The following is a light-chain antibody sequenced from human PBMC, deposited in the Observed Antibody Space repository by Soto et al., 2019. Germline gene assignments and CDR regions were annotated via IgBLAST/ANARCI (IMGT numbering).Light chain of an antibody. J-gene: IGKJ5*01. Sequence: EIVLTQSPATLSLSPGERATLSCRASQSVSSSYLAWYQQKPGQAPRLLIYGASSWATGIPDRFSGSGSGTDFTLTISSLQPEDFATYYCQQSDSSPNPFGQGARLEIK. CDR1: QSVSSSY. V-gene: IGKV3-20*01. CDR3: QQSDSSPNP. CDR2: GAS.